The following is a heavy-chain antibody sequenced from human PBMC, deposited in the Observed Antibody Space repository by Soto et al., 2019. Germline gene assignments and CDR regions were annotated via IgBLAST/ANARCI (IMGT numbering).Heavy chain of an antibody. CDR3: ASAPERRVDNGDPFDY. Sequence: SETLSLTCTVSGGSISSYYWSWIRQPPGKGLEWIGYIYYSGSTNYNPSLKSRVTISVDTSKNQFSLKLSSVTAADTAVYYCASAPERRVDNGDPFDYWGQGTLVTVS. D-gene: IGHD4-17*01. J-gene: IGHJ4*02. V-gene: IGHV4-59*01. CDR1: GGSISSYY. CDR2: IYYSGST.